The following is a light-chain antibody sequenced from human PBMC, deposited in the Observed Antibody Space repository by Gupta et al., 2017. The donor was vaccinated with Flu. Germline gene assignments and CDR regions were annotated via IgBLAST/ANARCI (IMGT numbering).Light chain of an antibody. Sequence: DIQMTQSPSTLSAYVGDRVTITCRASQSLSSWLAWYQQKPGKAPNLLIYKASNLESGVPSRFSGSGSGTEFTLTISSLKPDDFATYYCQQYDSYSLTFGGGTKVEI. V-gene: IGKV1-5*03. J-gene: IGKJ4*01. CDR1: QSLSSW. CDR2: KAS. CDR3: QQYDSYSLT.